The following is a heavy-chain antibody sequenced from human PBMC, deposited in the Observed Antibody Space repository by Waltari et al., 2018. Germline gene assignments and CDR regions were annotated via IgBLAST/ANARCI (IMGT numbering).Heavy chain of an antibody. V-gene: IGHV4-61*02. D-gene: IGHD3-22*01. Sequence: QVQLQESGPGLMKPSQTLSLTCTVSGGSISSGSYYWSWIRQPAGKGLEWIGRIYARGSTNYNPSLKSRVTIAVDTSKNQFSLKLSSVTAADTAVYYCARDYYDSSGYYSDLHYWGQGTLVTVSS. CDR2: IYARGST. CDR3: ARDYYDSSGYYSDLHY. CDR1: GGSISSGSYY. J-gene: IGHJ4*02.